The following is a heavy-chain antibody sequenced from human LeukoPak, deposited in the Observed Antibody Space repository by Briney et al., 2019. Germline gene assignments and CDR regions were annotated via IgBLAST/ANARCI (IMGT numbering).Heavy chain of an antibody. CDR3: ARDQKVGATPYFGMDV. CDR2: IIPMLGTV. CDR1: GGTFSSYA. Sequence: GASVKVSCKASGGTFSSYAINWVRQAPGQGLEWMGRIIPMLGTVNYAQKFQGRVTIIADKFTSTAYMELSSLRSEDTAMYYCARDQKVGATPYFGMDVWGQGTTATVSS. D-gene: IGHD1-26*01. V-gene: IGHV1-69*04. J-gene: IGHJ6*02.